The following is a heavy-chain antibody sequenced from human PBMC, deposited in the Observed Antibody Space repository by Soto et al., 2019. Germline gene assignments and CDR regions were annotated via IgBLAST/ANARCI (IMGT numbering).Heavy chain of an antibody. J-gene: IGHJ4*02. CDR2: NIPIFGTA. D-gene: IGHD3-10*01. CDR3: ARATYYYGSGSHADYFDY. CDR1: GGTFSSYA. Sequence: QVQLVQSGAEVKKPGSSVKVSCKASGGTFSSYAISWVRQAPGQGLEWMGGNIPIFGTANYAQKFQGRVTITADESTSTAYMELSSLRSEDTAVYYCARATYYYGSGSHADYFDYWGQGTLVTVSS. V-gene: IGHV1-69*01.